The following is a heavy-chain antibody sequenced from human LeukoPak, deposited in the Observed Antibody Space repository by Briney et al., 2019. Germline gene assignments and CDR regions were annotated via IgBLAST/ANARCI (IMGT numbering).Heavy chain of an antibody. Sequence: GASVKVSCKASGGTFSSYAISWVRRAPGQGLEWMGGIIPIFGTANYAQKFQGRVTITTDESTSTAYMELSSLRSEDTAVYYCASQTSYSSSPADYWGQGTLVTVSS. V-gene: IGHV1-69*05. CDR1: GGTFSSYA. CDR3: ASQTSYSSSPADY. CDR2: IIPIFGTA. J-gene: IGHJ4*02. D-gene: IGHD6-6*01.